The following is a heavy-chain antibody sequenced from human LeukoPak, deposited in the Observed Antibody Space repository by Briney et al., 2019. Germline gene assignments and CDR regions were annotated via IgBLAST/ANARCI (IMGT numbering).Heavy chain of an antibody. CDR2: MNPNSGNT. J-gene: IGHJ4*02. CDR1: GYTFTSYD. V-gene: IGHV1-8*01. CDR3: ARTSYDSSDYYFDY. Sequence: GASVKVSCKASGYTFTSYDINWVRQAPGQGLEWMGWMNPNSGNTGYAQKFQGRVTMTRNTSISTAYMELSSLISEDTANYYCARTSYDSSDYYFDYWGQGTLVTVSS. D-gene: IGHD3-22*01.